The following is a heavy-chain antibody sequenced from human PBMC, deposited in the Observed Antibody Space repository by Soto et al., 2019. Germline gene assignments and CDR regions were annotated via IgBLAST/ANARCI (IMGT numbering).Heavy chain of an antibody. CDR3: ARGQEGIVATH. V-gene: IGHV4-34*01. CDR1: GGSLSRYY. Sequence: QVQLQQWGAGLLKPSETLSLTCAVNGGSLSRYYWSWIRQPPGKGLEWIGEIKDGGSTNYSPSLGSRVTISADTSKNQFSLRLNSVTAADTTVYFCARGQEGIVATHWDQGTLVTVSS. D-gene: IGHD5-12*01. CDR2: IKDGGST. J-gene: IGHJ4*02.